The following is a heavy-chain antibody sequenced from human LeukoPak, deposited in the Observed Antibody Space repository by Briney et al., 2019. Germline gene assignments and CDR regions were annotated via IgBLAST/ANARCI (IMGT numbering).Heavy chain of an antibody. J-gene: IGHJ4*02. D-gene: IGHD1-26*01. Sequence: PSETLSLTCTVSGGSISSYYWSWIRQPPGKGLEWIGYIYYSGSTNYNPSLKSRVTISLDTPRNQFSLKLSSVTAADTAVYYCARGAAGWELLGEPFDYWGQGTLVTVSS. CDR3: ARGAAGWELLGEPFDY. V-gene: IGHV4-59*01. CDR2: IYYSGST. CDR1: GGSISSYY.